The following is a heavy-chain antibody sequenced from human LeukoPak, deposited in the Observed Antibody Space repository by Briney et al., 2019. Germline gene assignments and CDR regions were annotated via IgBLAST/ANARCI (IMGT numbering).Heavy chain of an antibody. CDR3: ARQNIGQLALDY. D-gene: IGHD3-10*01. V-gene: IGHV4-39*01. CDR1: GFTVSSNY. J-gene: IGHJ4*01. Sequence: GSLRLSCAASGFTVSSNYMSWVRQPPGKGLEWIGSIYYSGSTYYNPSLKSRVTISVDTSKNQFSLKFSSVTAADTAVYYCARQNIGQLALDYWGQGTLVTVSS. CDR2: IYYSGST.